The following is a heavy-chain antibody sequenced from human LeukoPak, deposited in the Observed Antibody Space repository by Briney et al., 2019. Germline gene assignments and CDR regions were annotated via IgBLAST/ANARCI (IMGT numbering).Heavy chain of an antibody. CDR1: GYTFTSYD. D-gene: IGHD6-13*01. CDR2: INPNSGGT. Sequence: ASVKVSCKASGYTFTSYDINWVRQAPGQGLEWMGWINPNSGGTNYAQKFQGRVTVTRDTSIRTAYMELSRLRSDDTAIYYCARDKVAAAGLQADDYYYYYMDVWGKGTTVTVSS. J-gene: IGHJ6*03. CDR3: ARDKVAAAGLQADDYYYYYMDV. V-gene: IGHV1-2*02.